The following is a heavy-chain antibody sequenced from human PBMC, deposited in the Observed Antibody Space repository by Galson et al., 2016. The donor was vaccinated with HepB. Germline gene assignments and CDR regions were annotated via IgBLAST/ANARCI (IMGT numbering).Heavy chain of an antibody. CDR1: GGSTSNYNLY. Sequence: SETLSLTCTVSGGSTSNYNLYWGWVRQSPGKGLEWIGSTLHSGTTYHNPSLASRVTMSVDTSKNEFSLRLSSVTSADTAIYYCARGSNYYFYYGMDVWGRGTSVTVSS. V-gene: IGHV4-39*07. CDR2: TLHSGTT. CDR3: ARGSNYYFYYGMDV. D-gene: IGHD5/OR15-5a*01. J-gene: IGHJ6*02.